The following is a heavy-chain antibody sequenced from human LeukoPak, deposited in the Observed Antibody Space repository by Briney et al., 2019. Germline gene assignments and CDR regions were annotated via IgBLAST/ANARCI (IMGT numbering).Heavy chain of an antibody. D-gene: IGHD2-2*02. Sequence: PGGSLRLSCAASGFTFSSYSMNWVRQAPGKGLEWVSSISSSSSYIYYADSVKGRFTISRDNAKNSLYLQMNSLRAEDTAVYYCARDQRVPAAISLSGYFQHWGQGTLVTVSS. CDR1: GFTFSSYS. CDR3: ARDQRVPAAISLSGYFQH. J-gene: IGHJ1*01. CDR2: ISSSSSYI. V-gene: IGHV3-21*01.